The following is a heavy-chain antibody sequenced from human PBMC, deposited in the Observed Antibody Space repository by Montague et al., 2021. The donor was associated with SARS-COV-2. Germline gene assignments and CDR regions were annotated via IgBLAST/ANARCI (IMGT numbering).Heavy chain of an antibody. J-gene: IGHJ4*02. Sequence: SETLSLTCSVSGASMKSYYWTWVRQSPGKGPQWIGYTYYSGSTSYDPSLQSRLTMTVDTSKNQFTLRLMSVTAADSAAYYCARVEGMIGGITHFDYWGQGLPVTVSS. CDR2: TYYSGST. CDR3: ARVEGMIGGITHFDY. CDR1: GASMKSYY. V-gene: IGHV4-59*01. D-gene: IGHD2-21*01.